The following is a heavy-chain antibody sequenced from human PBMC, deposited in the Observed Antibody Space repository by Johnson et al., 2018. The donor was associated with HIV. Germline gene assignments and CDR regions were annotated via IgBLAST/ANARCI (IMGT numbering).Heavy chain of an antibody. CDR1: GFTFSSYA. CDR3: ARDYYDSSGYHHAFDI. CDR2: ISYDGSNK. J-gene: IGHJ3*02. V-gene: IGHV3-30-3*01. Sequence: QVQLVESGGGVVQPGRSLRLSCAASGFTFSSYAMHWVRKAPGKGLEWVAVISYDGSNKYYADSVKGRFTISRDNSKNTVYLQMNSLRAEDTAVYYCARDYYDSSGYHHAFDIWGQGTMVTVSS. D-gene: IGHD3-22*01.